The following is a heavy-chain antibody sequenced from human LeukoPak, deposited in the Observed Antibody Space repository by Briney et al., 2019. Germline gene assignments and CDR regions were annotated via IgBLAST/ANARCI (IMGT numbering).Heavy chain of an antibody. CDR3: ARDKWNYDILTGGYYFDY. V-gene: IGHV1-2*02. CDR1: GYIFTGYY. D-gene: IGHD3-9*01. Sequence: ASVKVSCKASGYIFTGYYMHWVRQAPGQGLEWMGWINPNSGGTNYAQKFQGRVTMTRDTSISTAYMELSRLRSDDTAVYYCARDKWNYDILTGGYYFDYWGQGTLVTVSS. CDR2: INPNSGGT. J-gene: IGHJ4*02.